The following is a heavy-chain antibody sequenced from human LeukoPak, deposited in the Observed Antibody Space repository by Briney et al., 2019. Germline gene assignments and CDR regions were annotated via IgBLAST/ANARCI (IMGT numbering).Heavy chain of an antibody. CDR1: GFTFSSYE. V-gene: IGHV3-48*03. J-gene: IGHJ4*02. D-gene: IGHD1-26*01. CDR3: ARETPPVGGSHDDYDY. CDR2: ISSSGSTI. Sequence: GGSLRLSCAASGFTFSSYEMNWVRQAPGKGLEWISYISSSGSTIYYADSVKGRFTISRDNAKNSLYLQMNSLRAEDTAVYYCARETPPVGGSHDDYDYWGQGTLVTVSS.